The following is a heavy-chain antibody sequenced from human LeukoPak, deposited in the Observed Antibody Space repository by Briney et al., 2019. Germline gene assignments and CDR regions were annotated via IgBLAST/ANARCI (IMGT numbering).Heavy chain of an antibody. CDR1: GFTFSNYA. J-gene: IGHJ1*01. CDR3: ATPKVGYSGGESLH. D-gene: IGHD3-10*01. V-gene: IGHV3-23*01. Sequence: GGSLRLSCAASGFTFSNYAMSWVRQPPGKGLEWVSAISGSGGSTYYAHSVKGRFTISRDNYQNPLYVQMNSLRAEGTALYYGATPKVGYSGGESLHWGEGTLVTLSS. CDR2: ISGSGGST.